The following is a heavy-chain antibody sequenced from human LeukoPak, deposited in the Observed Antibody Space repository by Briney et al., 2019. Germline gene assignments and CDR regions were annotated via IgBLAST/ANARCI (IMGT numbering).Heavy chain of an antibody. CDR2: IKQDGSEK. CDR3: ARVIYAGAFDI. CDR1: VFTFSSYL. J-gene: IGHJ3*02. V-gene: IGHV3-7*01. D-gene: IGHD2-2*02. Sequence: VGALRLSCVASVFTFSSYLMSWVRQAPGKGLEWVANIKQDGSEKYYVDSVKGRFTLSRDNAKNSLYLQMNSLRAEDTAVYYCARVIYAGAFDIWGQGTMVTVSS.